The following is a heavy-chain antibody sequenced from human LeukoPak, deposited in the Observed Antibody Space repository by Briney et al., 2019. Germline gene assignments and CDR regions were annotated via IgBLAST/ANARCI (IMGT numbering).Heavy chain of an antibody. Sequence: SVKVSCKASGGTYSSYAISWVRQAPGQGLEWMGGIIPIFGTANYAQKFQGRVTITTDESTSTAYMELSSLRSEDTAVYYCARALGYSYGYSWYFDYWGQGTLVTVSS. CDR1: GGTYSSYA. CDR3: ARALGYSYGYSWYFDY. D-gene: IGHD5-18*01. CDR2: IIPIFGTA. V-gene: IGHV1-69*05. J-gene: IGHJ4*02.